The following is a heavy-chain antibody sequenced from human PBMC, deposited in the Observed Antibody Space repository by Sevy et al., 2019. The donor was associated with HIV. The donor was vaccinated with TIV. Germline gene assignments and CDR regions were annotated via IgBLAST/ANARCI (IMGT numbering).Heavy chain of an antibody. CDR2: IYSGGST. D-gene: IGHD6-13*01. J-gene: IGHJ4*02. Sequence: GGSLRLSCAASGFTVSSNYMSWVRQAPGKGLEWVSVIYSGGSTYYANSVKGRFTISRDNSKNTLYLQMNSLRAEDTAVYYWASVDRKAAAGDFDYWGQGTLVTVSS. V-gene: IGHV3-53*01. CDR3: ASVDRKAAAGDFDY. CDR1: GFTVSSNY.